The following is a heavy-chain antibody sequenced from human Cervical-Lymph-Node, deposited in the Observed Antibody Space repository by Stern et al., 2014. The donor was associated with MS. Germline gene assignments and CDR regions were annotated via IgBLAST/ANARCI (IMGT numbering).Heavy chain of an antibody. V-gene: IGHV1-18*01. Sequence: QVQLVQSGAEVKKPGASVKVSCKASGYTFTSYGISSVRQAPGQGLEWMGWTSAYNGNTIYAQKLQGRVTMTTDTSTSTACMELRSLRSDDTAVYYCARGLLGSENAFDIWGQGTMVTVSS. CDR1: GYTFTSYG. CDR2: TSAYNGNT. D-gene: IGHD2-15*01. J-gene: IGHJ3*02. CDR3: ARGLLGSENAFDI.